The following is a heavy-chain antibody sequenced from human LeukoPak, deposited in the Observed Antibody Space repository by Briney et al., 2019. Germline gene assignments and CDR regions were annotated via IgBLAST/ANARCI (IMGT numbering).Heavy chain of an antibody. Sequence: GASLKISCKGSGYSFTSYWIGWVRQLPGKGLEWMGIIYPGDSDTRYSPSFQGQVTISADKSISTAYLQWSSLKASDTAMYYCARDVGRDSTSLNFDYWGQGTLVTVSS. CDR2: IYPGDSDT. D-gene: IGHD4-11*01. V-gene: IGHV5-51*01. J-gene: IGHJ4*02. CDR1: GYSFTSYW. CDR3: ARDVGRDSTSLNFDY.